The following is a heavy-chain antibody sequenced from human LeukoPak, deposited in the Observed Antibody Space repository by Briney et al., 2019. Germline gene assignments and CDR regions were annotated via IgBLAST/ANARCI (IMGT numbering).Heavy chain of an antibody. CDR3: AREAGSGYYPYFDN. V-gene: IGHV1-3*04. Sequence: ASVKVSCKASGYTFTSYAMHWVRQAPGQGLEWMAWINTANGDTKYSQELQDRITITRDTSANTAYMELTGLKSDDTAVYYCAREAGSGYYPYFDNWGQGTLVTVSS. D-gene: IGHD3-22*01. CDR1: GYTFTSYA. CDR2: INTANGDT. J-gene: IGHJ4*02.